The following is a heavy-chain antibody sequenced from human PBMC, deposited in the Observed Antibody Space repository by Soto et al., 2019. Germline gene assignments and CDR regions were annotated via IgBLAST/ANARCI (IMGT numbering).Heavy chain of an antibody. CDR2: IYSGGNT. CDR3: ARGPSSLGATFADF. D-gene: IGHD1-26*01. CDR1: GFTVSRNY. J-gene: IGHJ4*02. Sequence: GGSLRLSCAASGFTVSRNYMSWVRQAPGKGLEWVSVIYSGGNTYYADSVKGRFTISRDNSKNTLYLQMNSLRAEDTAVYYCARGPSSLGATFADFWGQGTLVTVSS. V-gene: IGHV3-66*01.